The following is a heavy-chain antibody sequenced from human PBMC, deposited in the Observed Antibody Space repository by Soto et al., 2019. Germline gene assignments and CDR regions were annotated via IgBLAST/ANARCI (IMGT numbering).Heavy chain of an antibody. CDR2: ISGSGVST. Sequence: EVQLLESGGGLVQPGGSLRLSCAASGFTFSSYAMSWVRQAPGKGLEWVSAISGSGVSTYYADSVKGRFTISRDNSKNTPYLQMNSLRAEDTAVYYCASSPLYSRGWYLDYYSYMDVWGKGTTVTVSS. D-gene: IGHD6-19*01. J-gene: IGHJ6*03. V-gene: IGHV3-23*01. CDR3: ASSPLYSRGWYLDYYSYMDV. CDR1: GFTFSSYA.